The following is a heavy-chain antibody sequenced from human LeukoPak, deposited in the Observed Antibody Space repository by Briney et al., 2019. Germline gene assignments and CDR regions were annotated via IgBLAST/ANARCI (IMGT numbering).Heavy chain of an antibody. Sequence: GGSLRLSCAASGFTVSGNYMSWVRQAPGKGLVWVSVIFSDGSSYYADSVKGRFTISRDRSKNTLYLQMNSLRAEDTAVYYCARGTSVTPDYWGQGTLVTVSS. CDR2: IFSDGSS. J-gene: IGHJ4*02. D-gene: IGHD4-17*01. V-gene: IGHV3-53*01. CDR3: ARGTSVTPDY. CDR1: GFTVSGNY.